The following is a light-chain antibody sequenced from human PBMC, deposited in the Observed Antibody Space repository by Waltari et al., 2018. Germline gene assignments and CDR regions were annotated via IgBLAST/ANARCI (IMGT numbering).Light chain of an antibody. Sequence: QSALTQPPSASGSPGQSVAISCTGTSSDVGAYDYISWYQQHPGKAPKLIIYEVTKPPSSVPDRFSGSKAGNPASLTVSGLQTEDAADYYCTSDTDSNTFVGFGRGTKVSVL. CDR1: SSDVGAYDY. CDR3: TSDTDSNTFVG. J-gene: IGLJ2*01. CDR2: EVT. V-gene: IGLV2-8*01.